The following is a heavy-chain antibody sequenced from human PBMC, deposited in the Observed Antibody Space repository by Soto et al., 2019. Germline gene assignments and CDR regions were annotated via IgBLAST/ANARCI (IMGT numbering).Heavy chain of an antibody. J-gene: IGHJ4*02. D-gene: IGHD3-16*02. Sequence: LSLTCTVSGFSVPGGNFFWCWIQPTPGKTLEWLGCISNSETTNSNPSLKSQVTLSLDTSRNQFSLKLNSVTAADTAVYFCARGGLHLGEFSLGQFDSWGQGTLVTVSS. CDR3: ARGGLHLGEFSLGQFDS. CDR1: GFSVPGGNFF. CDR2: ISNSETT. V-gene: IGHV4-61*01.